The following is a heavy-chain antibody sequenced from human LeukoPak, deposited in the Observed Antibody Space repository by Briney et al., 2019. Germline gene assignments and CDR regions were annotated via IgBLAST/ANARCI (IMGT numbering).Heavy chain of an antibody. CDR1: GYTFTSYD. D-gene: IGHD2-15*01. J-gene: IGHJ6*02. V-gene: IGHV1-8*01. CDR3: ARAGPDCSGGSCYSVAYYYGMDV. CDR2: MNPNSGST. Sequence: GGSVKVSCKASGYTFTSYDINWVRQATGQGLEWLGWMNPNSGSTGYAQKFQGRVTMTRNTSISTAYMELSSLRSEDTAVYYCARAGPDCSGGSCYSVAYYYGMDVWGQGTTVTVSS.